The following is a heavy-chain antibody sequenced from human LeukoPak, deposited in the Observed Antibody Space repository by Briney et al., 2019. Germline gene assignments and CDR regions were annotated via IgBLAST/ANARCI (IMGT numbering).Heavy chain of an antibody. J-gene: IGHJ5*02. D-gene: IGHD2-2*01. CDR1: GGSFSGYY. V-gene: IGHV4-34*01. Sequence: PSETLSLTCAVYGGSFSGYYWSWIRQPPGKGLEWIGEINHSGSTNYNPSLKSRVTISVDTSKNQFSLKLSFVTAADTAVYYCARVPLGYCSSTSCRPYNWFDPWGQGTLVTVSS. CDR2: INHSGST. CDR3: ARVPLGYCSSTSCRPYNWFDP.